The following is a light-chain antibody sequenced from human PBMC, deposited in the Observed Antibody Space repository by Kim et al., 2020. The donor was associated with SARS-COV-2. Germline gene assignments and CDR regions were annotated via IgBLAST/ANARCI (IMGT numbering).Light chain of an antibody. CDR2: EVS. J-gene: IGLJ2*01. CDR1: SRDVGGNNY. V-gene: IGLV2-8*01. Sequence: GQSLPISCTGTSRDVGGNNYVSWYQQPPGKAPKLMIYEVSRRPSGVPDRFSGSKSGNTASLTVSGLQAEDEADYYCSSYAGSNNLVFGGGTQLTVL. CDR3: SSYAGSNNLV.